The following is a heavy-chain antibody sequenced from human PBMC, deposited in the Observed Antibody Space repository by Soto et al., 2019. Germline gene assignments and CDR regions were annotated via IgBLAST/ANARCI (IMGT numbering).Heavy chain of an antibody. D-gene: IGHD6-19*01. CDR1: GSAITRHY. CDR2: INPGGGSA. V-gene: IGHV1-46*01. Sequence: QVDLVQYGAEVKKPGASVTISCKASGSAITRHYIHWVRQAPGRGLEWMGIINPGGGSASYAQNCQDRVTIDKDTSTGTVYMDLRSLRTEDTAVYYCARDTSGWSLTGLDVWGQGTTVNVSS. CDR3: ARDTSGWSLTGLDV. J-gene: IGHJ6*02.